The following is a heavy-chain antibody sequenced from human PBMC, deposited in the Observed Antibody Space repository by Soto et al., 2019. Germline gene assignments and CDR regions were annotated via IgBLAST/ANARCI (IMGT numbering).Heavy chain of an antibody. Sequence: VQLEESGGGVVQPGRSLRLSYEASGFTFNTYSMHWVRQPPGKGLEWLAAIWYDGTQKYYADSVKGRFIISRDNSKKTLYLEMNSLRAEDTAVYYCARAGGTTVTGLWHFDSWGQGTLVTVSS. CDR1: GFTFNTYS. CDR3: ARAGGTTVTGLWHFDS. J-gene: IGHJ4*02. D-gene: IGHD4-17*01. CDR2: IWYDGTQK. V-gene: IGHV3-33*01.